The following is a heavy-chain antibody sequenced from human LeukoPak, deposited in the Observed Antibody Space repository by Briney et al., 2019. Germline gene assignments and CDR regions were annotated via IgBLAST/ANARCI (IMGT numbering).Heavy chain of an antibody. V-gene: IGHV1-2*06. CDR1: GYTFTGYY. CDR2: INPNSGGT. J-gene: IGHJ4*02. CDR3: ARDLRYYDYVWGSYRLNY. Sequence: ASVKVSCKASGYTFTGYYMHWVRQAPGQGLEWMGQINPNSGGTNYAQKFQGRVTMTRDTSISTAYMELSRLRSDDTAVYYCARDLRYYDYVWGSYRLNYWGQGTLVTVSS. D-gene: IGHD3-16*02.